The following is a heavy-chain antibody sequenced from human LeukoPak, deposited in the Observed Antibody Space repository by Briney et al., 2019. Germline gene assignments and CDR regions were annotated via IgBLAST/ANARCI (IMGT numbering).Heavy chain of an antibody. J-gene: IGHJ4*02. V-gene: IGHV4-39*07. CDR2: INHSGST. D-gene: IGHD7-27*01. CDR1: GGSISSGGYY. Sequence: PSETLSLTCTVSGGSISSGGYYWSWIRQHPGKGLEWIGEINHSGSTNYNPSLKSRVTISVDTSKNQFSLKLSSVTAADTAVYYCARASYNWGDDYWGQGTLVTVSS. CDR3: ARASYNWGDDY.